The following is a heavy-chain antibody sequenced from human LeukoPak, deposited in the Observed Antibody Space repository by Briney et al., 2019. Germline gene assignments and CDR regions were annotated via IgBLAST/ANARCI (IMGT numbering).Heavy chain of an antibody. J-gene: IGHJ4*02. CDR1: GFTFSNYY. V-gene: IGHV3-11*01. CDR3: ARDIRAVGITLYFDY. Sequence: AGSLRLSCAASGFTFSNYYMSWIRQTPGKGLEWLSYISGSGSDIHYADSEKGRFTISRDYAKNSLYLQMNSLRAEDTAMYSCARDIRAVGITLYFDYWGQGILVTVTS. D-gene: IGHD3-22*01. CDR2: ISGSGSDI.